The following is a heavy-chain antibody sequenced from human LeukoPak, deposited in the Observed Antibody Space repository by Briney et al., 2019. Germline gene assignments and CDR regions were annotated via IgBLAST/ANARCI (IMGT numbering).Heavy chain of an antibody. V-gene: IGHV3-48*02. D-gene: IGHD3-10*01. CDR3: ARDSRFGKLLIPYFDY. CDR1: GFPFDDYA. Sequence: GGSLRLSCAASGFPFDDYAMHWVRQAPGKGLEWVSYITSRSSSIYYADSVKGRFTISRDNAQNSLYLQMNSLRDEDTAVYYCARDSRFGKLLIPYFDYWGQGTLVTVSS. CDR2: ITSRSSSI. J-gene: IGHJ4*02.